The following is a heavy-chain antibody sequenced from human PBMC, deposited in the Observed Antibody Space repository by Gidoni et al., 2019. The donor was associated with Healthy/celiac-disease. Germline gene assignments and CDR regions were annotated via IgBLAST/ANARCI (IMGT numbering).Heavy chain of an antibody. CDR2: INHSGST. Sequence: QVQLQQWGAGLLTPSETLSLMCSVYGGSSSGYYWSWIRQPPGKGLDWIGEINHSGSTNYNPSLKSRVTISVDTSKNQFSLKLSSVTAADTAVYYCAAHHGSGSYYNVDYFDYWGQGTLVTVSS. D-gene: IGHD3-10*01. V-gene: IGHV4-34*01. CDR3: AAHHGSGSYYNVDYFDY. CDR1: GGSSSGYY. J-gene: IGHJ4*02.